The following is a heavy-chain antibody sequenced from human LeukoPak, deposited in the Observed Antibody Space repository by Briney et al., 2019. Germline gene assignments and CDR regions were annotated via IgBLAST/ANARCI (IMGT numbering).Heavy chain of an antibody. D-gene: IGHD1-14*01. J-gene: IGHJ4*02. CDR2: IYYSGST. CDR3: ARDPEGHGNYFDY. CDR1: GGSISSSSYY. Sequence: SETLSLTCTVSGGSISSSSYYWGWIRQPPGKGLEWIGSIYYSGSTYYNPSLKSRVTISVDTSKNQFSLKLSSVTAADTAVYYCARDPEGHGNYFDYWGQGALVTVSS. V-gene: IGHV4-39*07.